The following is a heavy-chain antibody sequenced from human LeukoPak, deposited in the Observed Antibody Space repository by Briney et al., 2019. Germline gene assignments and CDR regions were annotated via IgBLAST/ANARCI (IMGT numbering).Heavy chain of an antibody. Sequence: GGSLRLSCAASGFIFSTYAMHWVRQAPGKGLEWVALISYDGSNKYYADSVKGRFTISRDNSKNTLYLQMNSLRAEDTAVYYCAKDRSPIVVVPAAPDYWGQGTLVTVSS. D-gene: IGHD2-2*01. J-gene: IGHJ4*02. V-gene: IGHV3-30*18. CDR1: GFIFSTYA. CDR3: AKDRSPIVVVPAAPDY. CDR2: ISYDGSNK.